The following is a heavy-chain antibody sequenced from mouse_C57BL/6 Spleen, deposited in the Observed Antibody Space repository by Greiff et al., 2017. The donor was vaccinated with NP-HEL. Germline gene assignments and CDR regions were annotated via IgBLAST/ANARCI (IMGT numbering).Heavy chain of an antibody. CDR3: ARLGYYGSSYNWYFDV. CDR1: GYTFTSYW. V-gene: IGHV1-64*01. J-gene: IGHJ1*03. CDR2: IHPNSGST. Sequence: QVQLQQPGAELVKPGASVKLSCKASGYTFTSYWMHWVKQRPGQGLEWIGMIHPNSGSTNYNEKFKSKATLTVDKSSSTAYMQLSSLTSEDSAVYYCARLGYYGSSYNWYFDVWGTGTTVTVSS. D-gene: IGHD1-1*01.